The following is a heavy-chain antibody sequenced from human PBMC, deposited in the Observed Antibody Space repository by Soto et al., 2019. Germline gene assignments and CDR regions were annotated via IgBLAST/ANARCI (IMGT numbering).Heavy chain of an antibody. CDR2: INHSGST. CDR3: ARGPSEFIVVGHYYGMDV. D-gene: IGHD2-21*01. J-gene: IGHJ6*02. V-gene: IGHV4-34*01. Sequence: QAQLQQWGAGLLEPSETLSLTCAIYGGSFRGYYWTWIRQAPGKGLEWIGEINHSGSTNYNPSLKSRVPISLDMSKNQFSLKLSSVTAADTAVYFCARGPSEFIVVGHYYGMDVWGQGTTVTVSS. CDR1: GGSFRGYY.